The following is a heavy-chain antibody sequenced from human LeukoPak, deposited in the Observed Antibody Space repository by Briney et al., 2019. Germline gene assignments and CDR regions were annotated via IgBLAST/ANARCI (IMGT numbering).Heavy chain of an antibody. D-gene: IGHD2-8*02. CDR3: ARELVRRGWFYFDY. V-gene: IGHV4-34*09. CDR1: GGSFSGYY. CDR2: IYYSGST. Sequence: PSETLSLTCAVYGGSFSGYYWSWIRQPPGKGLEWIGYIYYSGSTYYNPSLKSRVTISVDTSKNQFSLKLSSVTAADTAVYYCARELVRRGWFYFDYWGQGTLVTVSS. J-gene: IGHJ4*02.